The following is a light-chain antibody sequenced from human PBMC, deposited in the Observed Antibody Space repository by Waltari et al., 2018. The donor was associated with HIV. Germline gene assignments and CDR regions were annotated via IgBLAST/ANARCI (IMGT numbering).Light chain of an antibody. V-gene: IGLV6-57*03. Sequence: NFMLTQPHSVSESPGKTVTISCTRSSGSIASNYVQWYQQRPGSAPTTVISEDNQRPPGVPDRFSGSSDTSSNSASLSIAGLKTEDEADYYCQSYDSSNVVFGGGTKLTVL. CDR1: SGSIASNY. CDR2: EDN. J-gene: IGLJ2*01. CDR3: QSYDSSNVV.